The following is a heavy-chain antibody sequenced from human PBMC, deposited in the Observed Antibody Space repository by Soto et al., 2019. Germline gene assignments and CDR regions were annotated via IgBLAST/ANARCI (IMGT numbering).Heavy chain of an antibody. D-gene: IGHD3-16*02. Sequence: QVQLVESGRGVVQPGRSLRLSCAASGFSFSSFGMHWVRQAPGKGLEWVAFNSYDGSNKYYADSVKGRFTISRDSSEKTLYLHMNSLRPEDTAVYYCAKALGELSPESYDYWGQGTLVTVSS. CDR3: AKALGELSPESYDY. J-gene: IGHJ4*02. CDR1: GFSFSSFG. V-gene: IGHV3-30*18. CDR2: NSYDGSNK.